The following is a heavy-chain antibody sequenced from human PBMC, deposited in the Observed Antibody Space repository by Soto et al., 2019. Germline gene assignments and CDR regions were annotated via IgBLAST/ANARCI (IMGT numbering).Heavy chain of an antibody. CDR1: GYTFTSFE. D-gene: IGHD6-13*01. CDR2: MNPNSGNT. J-gene: IGHJ4*02. Sequence: VKVSCKASGYTFTSFEINWVRQAAGQGLEWMGWMNPNSGNTGYTQKFQGRVTMTRNTSINTAYLELTGLTSDDTAVYYCARALSLIAGTASGYWGQGTLVTVSS. V-gene: IGHV1-8*01. CDR3: ARALSLIAGTASGY.